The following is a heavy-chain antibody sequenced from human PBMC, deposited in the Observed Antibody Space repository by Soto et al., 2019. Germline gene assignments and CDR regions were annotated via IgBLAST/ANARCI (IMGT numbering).Heavy chain of an antibody. Sequence: EVQLLESGGGLVQPGGSLRLSCAASGFTFSSYAMSWVRQAPGKGLEWVSGISGSGGSTYYADSVKGRFTISRDNSKNTLYLQMYSLRVEDTAVYYCAKVLRRSGWYGIHWGQGTLVTVSS. CDR3: AKVLRRSGWYGIH. V-gene: IGHV3-23*01. D-gene: IGHD6-19*01. J-gene: IGHJ4*02. CDR2: ISGSGGST. CDR1: GFTFSSYA.